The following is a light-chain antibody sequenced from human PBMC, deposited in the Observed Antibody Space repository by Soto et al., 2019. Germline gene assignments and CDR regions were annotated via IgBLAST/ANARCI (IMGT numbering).Light chain of an antibody. CDR2: DVS. CDR1: SSDVGGYNY. J-gene: IGLJ1*01. Sequence: QSLLTQPASVFGSPGQSITISCTGTSSDVGGYNYVSWYQQHPGKAPKLMIYDVSNRPSGVSNRFSGSKSGNTASLTISGLQAEDEADYYCSSYTSSSTFYVFGTGTKVTVL. CDR3: SSYTSSSTFYV. V-gene: IGLV2-14*01.